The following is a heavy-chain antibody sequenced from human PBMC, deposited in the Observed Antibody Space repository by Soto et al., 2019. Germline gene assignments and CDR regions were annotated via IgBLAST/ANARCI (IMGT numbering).Heavy chain of an antibody. CDR1: GGSINSGGYY. V-gene: IGHV4-31*03. Sequence: SETLSLTCTVSGGSINSGGYYWSWIRQHPGKGLEWIGYIYYSGSTFYNPSLRSRVTVSVDTSKNQFSLRLTSVTAADTAVYYCARHQSHSSSYVDPWGQGTLVTVSS. CDR3: ARHQSHSSSYVDP. CDR2: IYYSGST. J-gene: IGHJ5*02. D-gene: IGHD6-13*01.